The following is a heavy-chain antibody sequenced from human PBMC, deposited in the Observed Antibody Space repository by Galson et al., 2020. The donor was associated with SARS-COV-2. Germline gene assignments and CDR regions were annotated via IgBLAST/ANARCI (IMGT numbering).Heavy chain of an antibody. CDR2: IWYDGSNK. D-gene: IGHD3-3*01. Sequence: QLGESLKISCAASGFTFSSYGMHWVRQAPGKGLEWVAVIWYDGSNKYYADSVKGRFTISRDNSKNTLYLQMNSLRAEDTAVYYCAKDQGGFWSCYYPYYYYYGMDVWGQGTTVTVSS. CDR3: AKDQGGFWSCYYPYYYYYGMDV. J-gene: IGHJ6*02. CDR1: GFTFSSYG. V-gene: IGHV3-33*06.